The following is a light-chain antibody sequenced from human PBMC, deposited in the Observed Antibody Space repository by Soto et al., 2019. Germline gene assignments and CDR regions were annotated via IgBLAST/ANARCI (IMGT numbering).Light chain of an antibody. CDR2: GAA. CDR1: QSVSSNY. V-gene: IGKV3-20*01. Sequence: MAVTESPGTLSFXXGXXXXXXXGAGQSVSSNYLAWYQQKPGQAPRLLIYGAATRAAGIPDRFSGSGSGTDFTLTISRLEPEDFAVYYCQQYGNPPVTFGGGTKVDIK. J-gene: IGKJ4*01. CDR3: QQYGNPPVT.